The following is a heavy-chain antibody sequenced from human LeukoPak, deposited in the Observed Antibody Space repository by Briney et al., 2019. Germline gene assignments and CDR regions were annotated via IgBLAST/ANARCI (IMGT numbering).Heavy chain of an antibody. CDR1: GFTFSDYY. D-gene: IGHD3-10*01. CDR2: ISSRSSYT. J-gene: IGHJ6*04. Sequence: PGGSLRLSCAASGFTFSDYYMSWIRQAPGKGLEWVSYISSRSSYTNYADSVKGRFTISRDNAKNSLYLQMNSLRAEDTAVYYCARDALWFGETTYYYGMDVWGKGTTVTVSS. V-gene: IGHV3-11*06. CDR3: ARDALWFGETTYYYGMDV.